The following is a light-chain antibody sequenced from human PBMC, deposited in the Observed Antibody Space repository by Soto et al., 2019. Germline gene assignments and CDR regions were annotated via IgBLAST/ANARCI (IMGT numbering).Light chain of an antibody. J-gene: IGKJ4*01. CDR1: QSVSSN. CDR2: GAS. V-gene: IGKV3-15*01. CDR3: QQTQTFPVT. Sequence: EIVMTQSPATLSVSPGERATLSCRASQSVSSNLAWYQQKPGQAPRLLIYGASTRATGIPARFSGSGSGTEFTLTISSLQSEDFATYYCQQTQTFPVTFGGGTKVEIK.